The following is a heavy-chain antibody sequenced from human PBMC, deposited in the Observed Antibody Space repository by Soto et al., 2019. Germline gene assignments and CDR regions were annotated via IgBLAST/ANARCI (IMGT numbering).Heavy chain of an antibody. D-gene: IGHD3-3*01. CDR3: TTEGDFCSGYQTGVFDQ. Sequence: EVQLVESGGGLVKPGGSLRLSCAASGFTLSTAWMSWVRQAPGKGLEWVGRIKSKGDGGTTEYAAPVKGRVIISRDESRNTLYLEMNSLKTEDTAVYFCTTEGDFCSGYQTGVFDQWGQGTLVTVSS. CDR2: IKSKGDGGTT. CDR1: GFTLSTAW. J-gene: IGHJ4*02. V-gene: IGHV3-15*01.